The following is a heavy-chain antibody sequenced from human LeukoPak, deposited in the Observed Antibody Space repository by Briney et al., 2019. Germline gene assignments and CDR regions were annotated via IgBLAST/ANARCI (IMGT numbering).Heavy chain of an antibody. CDR1: GGSISSSSYY. V-gene: IGHV4-39*01. Sequence: SETLSLTCTVSGGSISSSSYYWGWIRQPPGKGLEWIGSIYYSGSTYYNPSLKSRVTISVDTSKNQFSLKLSSVTAADTAVYYCARRLAGHYDSSRYSDYWGQGTLVTVSS. D-gene: IGHD3-22*01. J-gene: IGHJ4*02. CDR3: ARRLAGHYDSSRYSDY. CDR2: IYYSGST.